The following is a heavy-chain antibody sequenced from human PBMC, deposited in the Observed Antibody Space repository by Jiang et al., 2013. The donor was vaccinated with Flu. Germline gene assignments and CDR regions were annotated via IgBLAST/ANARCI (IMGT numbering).Heavy chain of an antibody. CDR1: SISSYY. D-gene: IGHD3-10*01. V-gene: IGHV4-59*08. CDR3: VRGPHYYGSGSYYKNWFDP. CDR2: IYYMGAP. J-gene: IGHJ5*02. Sequence: SISSYYWSWIRQPPRKGLEWIGYIYYMGAPTTTPPSKSRVTISVDTSKNQFSLKLSSVTAADTAVYYCVRGPHYYGSGSYYKNWFDPWGQGTLVTVSS.